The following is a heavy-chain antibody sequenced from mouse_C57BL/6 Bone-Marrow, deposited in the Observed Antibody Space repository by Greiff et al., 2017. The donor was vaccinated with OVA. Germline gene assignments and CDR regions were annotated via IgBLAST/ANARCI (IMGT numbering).Heavy chain of an antibody. Sequence: EVMLVESEGGLVQPGSSMKLSCTASGFTFSDYYMAWVRQVPEKGLEWVANINYDGSSTYYLDSLKSRFIISRDNAKNILYLQMSSLKSEDTATYYCARDDGLYAMDYWGQGTSVTVSS. V-gene: IGHV5-16*01. CDR3: ARDDGLYAMDY. CDR1: GFTFSDYY. CDR2: INYDGSST. D-gene: IGHD2-3*01. J-gene: IGHJ4*01.